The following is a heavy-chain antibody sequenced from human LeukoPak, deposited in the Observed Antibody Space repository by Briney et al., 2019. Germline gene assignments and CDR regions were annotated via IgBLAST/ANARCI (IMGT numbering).Heavy chain of an antibody. CDR2: ISVDGDDI. J-gene: IGHJ4*02. Sequence: AGGSLRLSCAASGFSFSNNIINWVRQAPGKGLEWVSVISVDGDDIYYADSVKGRFIISRDNSENTVSLQMNNLRPEDTAVYYCAREIFGSGSYPDFWGQGTLVTVSS. CDR1: GFSFSNNI. D-gene: IGHD3-10*01. V-gene: IGHV3-23*01. CDR3: AREIFGSGSYPDF.